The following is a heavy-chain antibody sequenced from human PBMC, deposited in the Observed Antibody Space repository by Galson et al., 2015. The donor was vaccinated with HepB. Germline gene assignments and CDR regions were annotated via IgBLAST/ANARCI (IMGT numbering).Heavy chain of an antibody. CDR1: GFTFSKYD. Sequence: SLRLSCAASGFTFSKYDMNWVRQAPGKGLEWISKISSSSRTIKYADSVKGRFTVSRDNAKNSLHLQMNSLRDEDTAAYYCVRDLTFYGMDVWGQGTPVTVSS. CDR2: ISSSSRTI. CDR3: VRDLTFYGMDV. J-gene: IGHJ6*02. V-gene: IGHV3-48*02.